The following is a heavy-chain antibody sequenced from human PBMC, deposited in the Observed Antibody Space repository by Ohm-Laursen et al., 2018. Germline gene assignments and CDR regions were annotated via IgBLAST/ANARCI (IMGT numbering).Heavy chain of an antibody. D-gene: IGHD5-18*01. CDR2: INPSGGST. V-gene: IGHV1-46*01. Sequence: SVKVSCKASGYTFTSYYMHWVRQAPGQGLEWMGIINPSGGSTSYAKKFQGRVTMTRDTSTSTVYMELSSLRSEDTAVYYCATRPRGYSYGFDYWGQGTLVTVSS. J-gene: IGHJ4*02. CDR1: GYTFTSYY. CDR3: ATRPRGYSYGFDY.